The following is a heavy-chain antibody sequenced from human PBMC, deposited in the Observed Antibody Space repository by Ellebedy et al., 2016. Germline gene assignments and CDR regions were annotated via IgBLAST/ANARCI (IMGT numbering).Heavy chain of an antibody. Sequence: SETLSLXXAVYGGSFSGYYWSWIRQPPGKGLEWIGEINHSGSTNYNPSLKSRVTISVDTSKNQFSLKLSSVTAADTAVYYCARWGLMTYQSWFDPWGQGTLVTVSS. CDR2: INHSGST. CDR1: GGSFSGYY. D-gene: IGHD2-8*01. V-gene: IGHV4-34*01. J-gene: IGHJ5*02. CDR3: ARWGLMTYQSWFDP.